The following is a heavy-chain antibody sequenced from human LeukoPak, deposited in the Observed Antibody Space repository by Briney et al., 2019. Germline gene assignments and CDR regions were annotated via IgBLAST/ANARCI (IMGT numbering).Heavy chain of an antibody. Sequence: GGSLRLSCEVSGFTFSNFEMNWVRQAPGKGLEWISYISSGGSNVYYADSVKGRFTISRDNSKNTLYLQMNSLRAEDTAVYYCANSERGNYYGSGTPIDYWGQGTLVTVSS. CDR2: ISSGGSNV. CDR3: ANSERGNYYGSGTPIDY. CDR1: GFTFSNFE. D-gene: IGHD3-10*01. J-gene: IGHJ4*02. V-gene: IGHV3-48*03.